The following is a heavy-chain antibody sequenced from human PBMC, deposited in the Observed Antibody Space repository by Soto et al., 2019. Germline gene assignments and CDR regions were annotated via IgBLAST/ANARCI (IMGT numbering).Heavy chain of an antibody. CDR1: GFTFSSYN. Sequence: EVQLVESGGGLVQPGGSLRLSCAASGFTFSSYNMNWVRQAPGKGLEWISDISLSSSTIFYADSVKGRFTISRDNAKNSLYLQMNSLRAEDTAVYYCARDSRIYYYYMDVWGKGNTVTFSS. J-gene: IGHJ6*03. V-gene: IGHV3-48*01. CDR3: ARDSRIYYYYMDV. CDR2: ISLSSSTI.